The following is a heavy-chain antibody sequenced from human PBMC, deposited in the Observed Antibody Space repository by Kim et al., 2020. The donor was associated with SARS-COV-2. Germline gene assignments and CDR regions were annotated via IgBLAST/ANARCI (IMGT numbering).Heavy chain of an antibody. CDR3: ATHGGSV. J-gene: IGHJ4*02. V-gene: IGHV3-7*01. CDR2: IHQNGSEK. CDR1: GFASSKYW. Sequence: GGSLRLSCVASGFASSKYWMSWVRQPPGKGLEWVANIHQNGSEKYYGDSMRGRFIISRDNAQNSVYLQMTRLRAEDTALYYCATHGGSVWGQGTPVTVSS.